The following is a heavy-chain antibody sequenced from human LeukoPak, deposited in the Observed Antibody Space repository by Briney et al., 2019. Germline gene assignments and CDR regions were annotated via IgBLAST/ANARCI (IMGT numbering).Heavy chain of an antibody. J-gene: IGHJ4*02. CDR2: IGKSGRTT. CDR1: GFAFSTYS. CDR3: AKDTDESSADH. Sequence: GGSLRLSCAASGFAFSTYSMNWVRQAPGKGLEWVSYIGKSGRTTYYADSVKGRFTISRDNSKNTLYLQMNSLRAEDTAVYYCAKDTDESSADHWGQGTLVTVSS. D-gene: IGHD6-6*01. V-gene: IGHV3-48*01.